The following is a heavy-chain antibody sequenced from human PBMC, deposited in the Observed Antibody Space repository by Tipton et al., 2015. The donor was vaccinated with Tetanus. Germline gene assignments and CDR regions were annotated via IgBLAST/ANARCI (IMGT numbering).Heavy chain of an antibody. CDR2: ISWNGGST. V-gene: IGHV3-9*01. CDR3: ARDSSSWGRN. Sequence: SLRLSCAASGFTFDDYAMHWVRQAPGKGLEWVSGISWNGGSTDYADSVKGRFTISRDNAKNSLYLQMNSLRAEDTAVYYCARDSSSWGRNWGQGTLVTVSS. D-gene: IGHD6-13*01. CDR1: GFTFDDYA. J-gene: IGHJ4*02.